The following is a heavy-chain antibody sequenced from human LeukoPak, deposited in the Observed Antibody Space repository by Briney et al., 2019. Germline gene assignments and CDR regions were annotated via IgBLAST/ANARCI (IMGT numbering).Heavy chain of an antibody. D-gene: IGHD5-12*01. CDR3: ARDPAIVATIYDY. CDR2: ISSSSSYI. J-gene: IGHJ4*02. Sequence: GGSLRLSCAASGFTFSSYSMNWVRQAPGKGLEWVSSISSSSSYIYYADSVKGRFTISRDNAKNSLYLQINSLRAEDTAVYYCARDPAIVATIYDYWGQGTLVTVSS. V-gene: IGHV3-21*01. CDR1: GFTFSSYS.